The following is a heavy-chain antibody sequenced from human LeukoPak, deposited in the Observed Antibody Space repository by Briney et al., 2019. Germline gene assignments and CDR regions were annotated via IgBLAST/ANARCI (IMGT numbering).Heavy chain of an antibody. Sequence: GESLKISCKGSGYSFTSYWIGWVRQMPGKGLEWMEIIYPGDSDTRYSPSFQGQVTISADKSISTAYLQWSSLRASDTAMYYCARHLTGYTDYFDYWGQGTLVTVSS. CDR3: ARHLTGYTDYFDY. CDR2: IYPGDSDT. CDR1: GYSFTSYW. V-gene: IGHV5-51*01. J-gene: IGHJ4*02. D-gene: IGHD3-9*01.